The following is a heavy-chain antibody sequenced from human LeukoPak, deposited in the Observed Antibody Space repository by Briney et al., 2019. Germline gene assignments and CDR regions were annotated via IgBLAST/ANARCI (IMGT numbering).Heavy chain of an antibody. V-gene: IGHV3-48*03. CDR1: GFSFSTYE. CDR2: ITSSGDAI. J-gene: IGHJ4*02. Sequence: PGGSLRLSCAASGFSFSTYEMNWVRQAPGKGLEWVSYITSSGDAISYGDSVKGRFTISRDNAKKSLYLEMNSLRAEDTAVYYCVGLWFGKGVYWGQGTLVTVSS. CDR3: VGLWFGKGVY. D-gene: IGHD3-10*01.